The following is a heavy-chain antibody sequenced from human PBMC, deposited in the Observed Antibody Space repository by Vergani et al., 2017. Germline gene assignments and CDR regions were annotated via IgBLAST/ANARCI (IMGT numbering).Heavy chain of an antibody. CDR2: IRSKNDGGTA. CDR1: GITFKNAW. D-gene: IGHD2-15*01. V-gene: IGHV3-15*01. J-gene: IGHJ4*02. CDR3: YTHYHDY. Sequence: EVQVVESGGGLIKPGGSLRLSCVVSGITFKNAWINWVRQAPGKGLEWIGRIRSKNDGGTADYAAPLKGRFTISRDDSKDSAFLLVNNLKTEDTAVYFCYTHYHDYWVQGTLVTVSS.